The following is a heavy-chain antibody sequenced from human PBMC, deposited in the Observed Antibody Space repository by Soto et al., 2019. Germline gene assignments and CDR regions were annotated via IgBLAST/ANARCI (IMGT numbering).Heavy chain of an antibody. D-gene: IGHD6-13*01. J-gene: IGHJ5*02. CDR3: VRRHVSATGIDWFDP. CDR1: GYTFTSYG. CDR2: INAANGDT. V-gene: IGHV1-3*01. Sequence: ASVKVSCKASGYTFTSYGIHWVRQAPGQRLEWMGWINAANGDTKYSPKFQGRVTITRDTSASTAYMELSSLRSEDTAVYYCVRRHVSATGIDWFDPWGKGTLVNGS.